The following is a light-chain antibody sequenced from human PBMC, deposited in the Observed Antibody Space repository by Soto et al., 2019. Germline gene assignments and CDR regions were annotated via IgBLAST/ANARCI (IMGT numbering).Light chain of an antibody. CDR1: SSDVGGYNY. CDR3: SSYTTSSTRL. V-gene: IGLV2-14*01. J-gene: IGLJ2*01. Sequence: QSVLTQPASVSGSPGQSISISCTGTSSDVGGYNYVSWYQHHPGKAPKLMIFEVSNRPSGVSNRFSGSKSGNTASLTISGLQTEDEADYYCSSYTTSSTRLFGGGTQLTVL. CDR2: EVS.